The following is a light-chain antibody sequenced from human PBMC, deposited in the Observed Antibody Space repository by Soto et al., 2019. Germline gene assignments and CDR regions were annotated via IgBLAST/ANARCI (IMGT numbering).Light chain of an antibody. CDR1: SSDVGGYNY. V-gene: IGLV2-11*01. J-gene: IGLJ1*01. CDR2: DVS. CDR3: CSYAGRYTFD. Sequence: QSALTQPRSVSGSPGQSVTTSCTGTSSDVGGYNYVSWYQQHPGKAPKLMIYDVSRRPSGVPDRSSGSKSGNTASLTISGLQAEDEADYYCCSYAGRYTFDFGTGTKVTVL.